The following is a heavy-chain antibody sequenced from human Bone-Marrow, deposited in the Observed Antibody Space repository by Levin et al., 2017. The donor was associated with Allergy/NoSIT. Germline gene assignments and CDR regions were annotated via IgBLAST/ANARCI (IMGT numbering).Heavy chain of an antibody. V-gene: IGHV5-51*01. D-gene: IGHD5-12*01. Sequence: PGESLKISCKGSGFSFRNHWIGWVRQKPGKGLEWMGIIYPDDSDTRYSPSFQGQVTISADKSTSTAFLQWSGLKASDSAIYYCARHRRDIVASNDPFDIWGQGTMVTVSS. CDR2: IYPDDSDT. CDR3: ARHRRDIVASNDPFDI. CDR1: GFSFRNHW. J-gene: IGHJ3*02.